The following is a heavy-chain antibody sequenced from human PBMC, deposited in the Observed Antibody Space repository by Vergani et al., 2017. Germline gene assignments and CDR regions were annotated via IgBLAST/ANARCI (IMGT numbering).Heavy chain of an antibody. CDR2: ISGGST. J-gene: IGHJ4*02. Sequence: EVQLVESRGVLVQPGGSLRLSCAASGFTVSSNEMSWVRQAPGKGLEWVSSISGGSTYCADSRKGRFTISRDNSKNTLHLQMNSLRAEDTAVYYCVRGGGGSGRGGFWGQGTLVTVSS. V-gene: IGHV3-38-3*01. D-gene: IGHD6-25*01. CDR1: GFTVSSNE. CDR3: VRGGGGSGRGGF.